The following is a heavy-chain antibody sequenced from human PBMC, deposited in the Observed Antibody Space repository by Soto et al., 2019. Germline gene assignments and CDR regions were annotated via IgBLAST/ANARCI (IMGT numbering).Heavy chain of an antibody. CDR3: ARAEYSHGYSY. CDR1: GFTFSSYE. CDR2: ISSSGSTI. D-gene: IGHD5-18*01. Sequence: VGSLRLSCAASGFTFSSYEMNWVRQAPGKGLEWVSYISSSGSTIYYADSVKGRFTISRDNAKNSLYLQMNSLRAEDTAVYYCARAEYSHGYSYWGQGTLVTVSS. J-gene: IGHJ4*02. V-gene: IGHV3-48*03.